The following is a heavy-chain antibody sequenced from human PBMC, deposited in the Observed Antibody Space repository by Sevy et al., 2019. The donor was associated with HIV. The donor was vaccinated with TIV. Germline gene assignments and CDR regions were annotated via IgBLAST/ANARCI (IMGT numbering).Heavy chain of an antibody. D-gene: IGHD3-3*01. J-gene: IGHJ3*02. V-gene: IGHV3-21*01. CDR2: MSSTSSYI. CDR1: GFTFSSYS. CDR3: ARDPLFPGGVVISHDAFDI. Sequence: GGSLRLSCAASGFTFSSYSMNRVRQAPGKVLEWVSSMSSTSSYIYYADSVKGRFTISRDNAKNSLYLQMNSLRAEDTAVYYCARDPLFPGGVVISHDAFDIWGQGTMVTVSS.